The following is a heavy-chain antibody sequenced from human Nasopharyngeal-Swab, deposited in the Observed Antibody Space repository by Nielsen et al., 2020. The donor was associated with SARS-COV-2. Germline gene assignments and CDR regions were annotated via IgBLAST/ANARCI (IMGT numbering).Heavy chain of an antibody. CDR2: INPSGGST. CDR3: ARDRGRGVIKTNPMYYFDY. J-gene: IGHJ4*02. V-gene: IGHV1-46*01. Sequence: ASVKVSCKASGYTFTSYYMHWVRQAPGQGLEWMGIINPSGGSTSYAQKFQGRVTMTRDTSTSTVYMELSSLRSEDTAVYYCARDRGRGVIKTNPMYYFDYWGQGTLVTVSS. CDR1: GYTFTSYY. D-gene: IGHD3-10*01.